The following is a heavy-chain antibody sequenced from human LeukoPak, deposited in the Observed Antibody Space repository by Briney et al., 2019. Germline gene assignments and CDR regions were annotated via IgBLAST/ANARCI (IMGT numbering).Heavy chain of an antibody. Sequence: SETLSLTRAVYGGSFSGYYWSWIRQPPGKGLEWIGEINHSGSTNYNPSLKSRVTISVDTSKNQFSLKLSSVTAADTAVYYCAREGSSWYYYYMDVWGKGTTVTVSS. CDR2: INHSGST. CDR1: GGSFSGYY. V-gene: IGHV4-34*01. CDR3: AREGSSWYYYYMDV. J-gene: IGHJ6*03. D-gene: IGHD6-13*01.